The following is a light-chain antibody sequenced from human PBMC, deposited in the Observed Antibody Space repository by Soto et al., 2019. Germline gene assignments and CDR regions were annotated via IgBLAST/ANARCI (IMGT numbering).Light chain of an antibody. CDR3: SSSARSSYYV. CDR1: SSDVGGYNH. CDR2: EVT. Sequence: QSALTQPASVSGSPGQSITISCTGTSSDVGGYNHVSWYQIHPGKAPKLIIYEVTSRPSGVSYRFSGSKSGNSASLTISGLQAEDEADYYCSSSARSSYYVLGAGTKV. J-gene: IGLJ1*01. V-gene: IGLV2-14*01.